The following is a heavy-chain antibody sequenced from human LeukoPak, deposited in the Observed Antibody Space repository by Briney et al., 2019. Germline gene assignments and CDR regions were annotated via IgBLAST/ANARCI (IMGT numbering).Heavy chain of an antibody. CDR2: ISSSGSTI. Sequence: GGSLRLSCAASGFTFSSYEMNWVRQAPGKGLEWVSYISSSGSTIYYADSVKGRFTISRDNAKNSLYLQMNSLRAEDTAVYYCARDERFGVYYYYMDVWGKGTTVTISS. CDR3: ARDERFGVYYYYMDV. CDR1: GFTFSSYE. V-gene: IGHV3-48*03. D-gene: IGHD3-16*01. J-gene: IGHJ6*03.